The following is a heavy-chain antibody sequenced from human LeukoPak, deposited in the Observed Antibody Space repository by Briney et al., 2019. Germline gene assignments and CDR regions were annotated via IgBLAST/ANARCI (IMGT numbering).Heavy chain of an antibody. CDR1: GYTFTGYY. CDR3: ATALPRTQQLVRSGNYYYGLDV. J-gene: IGHJ6*02. V-gene: IGHV1-2*02. Sequence: ASVKVSCKASGYTFTGYYMHWVRQAPGQGLEWMGWINPNSGGTNYAQKFQGRVTMTRDTSISTAYMELSRLRSDDTAVYYCATALPRTQQLVRSGNYYYGLDVWGRGTTVTVSS. CDR2: INPNSGGT. D-gene: IGHD6-13*01.